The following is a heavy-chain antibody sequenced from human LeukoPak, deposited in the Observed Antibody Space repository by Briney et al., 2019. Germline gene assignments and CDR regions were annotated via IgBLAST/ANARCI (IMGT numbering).Heavy chain of an antibody. D-gene: IGHD3-10*01. CDR1: GFTFSSNA. J-gene: IGHJ4*02. CDR2: ISGSGGST. V-gene: IGHV3-23*01. Sequence: SGGSLRLSCAASGFTFSSNAMSWVRKAPGQGLEWVSAISGSGGSTYYADSVKGRFTISRDNSKNTMYLQMNSLRAEDTAVYYCAKDQGYMVRGWGQGTLVTVSS. CDR3: AKDQGYMVRG.